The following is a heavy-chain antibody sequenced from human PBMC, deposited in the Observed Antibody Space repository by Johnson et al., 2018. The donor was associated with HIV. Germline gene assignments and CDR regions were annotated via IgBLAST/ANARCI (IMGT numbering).Heavy chain of an antibody. Sequence: QVQLVESGGGVVQPGRSLRLSCAASGFTFSSYAMHWVRQAPGKGLEWVAVISYDGNNQYYADSVKGRFTISRDNSKNTLYLQMNSLRAEDTAVYYCARDRGYDAFDIWGQGTMVTVSS. CDR2: ISYDGNNQ. D-gene: IGHD3-22*01. CDR1: GFTFSSYA. J-gene: IGHJ3*02. CDR3: ARDRGYDAFDI. V-gene: IGHV3-30-3*01.